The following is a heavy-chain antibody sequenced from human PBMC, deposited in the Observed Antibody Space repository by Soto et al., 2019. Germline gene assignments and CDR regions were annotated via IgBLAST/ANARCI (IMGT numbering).Heavy chain of an antibody. D-gene: IGHD3-3*01. CDR1: GFTFSSYG. J-gene: IGHJ6*02. CDR3: ARSRLSGSLDFWSGYYTYGMDV. V-gene: IGHV3-33*01. CDR2: IWYDGSNK. Sequence: GRSLRLSCAASGFTFSSYGMHWVRQAPGKGLEWVAVIWYDGSNKYYADSVKGRFTISRDNSKNTLYLQMNSLRAEDTAVYYCARSRLSGSLDFWSGYYTYGMDVWGQGTTVTVSS.